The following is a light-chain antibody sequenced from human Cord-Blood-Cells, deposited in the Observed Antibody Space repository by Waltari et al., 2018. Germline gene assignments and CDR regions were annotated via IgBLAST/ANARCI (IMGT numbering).Light chain of an antibody. Sequence: DIQMTQSPSSLSASVGDRVTITCRASQSISSYFNWYQQKPGKAPKLLIYAASSLQSGVPSRFSGSGSGTDFTLTISSLQPEDFVTYYCQQSYSTLLTFGGGTKVEIK. CDR3: QQSYSTLLT. V-gene: IGKV1-39*01. CDR1: QSISSY. CDR2: AAS. J-gene: IGKJ4*01.